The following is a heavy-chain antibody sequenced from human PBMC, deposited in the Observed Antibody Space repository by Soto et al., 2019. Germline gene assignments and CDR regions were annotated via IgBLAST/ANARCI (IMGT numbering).Heavy chain of an antibody. D-gene: IGHD3-22*01. V-gene: IGHV4-34*01. CDR2: INHSGST. Sequence: KTSETLSLTCAVYGGSFSGYYWSWIRQPPGKGLEWIGEINHSGSTNYNPSLKSRVTISVDTSKNQFSLKLSSVTAADTAVYYCARGHKNPYYYDSSGYYPRYYYYYGMDVWGQGTTVTVSS. CDR1: GGSFSGYY. J-gene: IGHJ6*02. CDR3: ARGHKNPYYYDSSGYYPRYYYYYGMDV.